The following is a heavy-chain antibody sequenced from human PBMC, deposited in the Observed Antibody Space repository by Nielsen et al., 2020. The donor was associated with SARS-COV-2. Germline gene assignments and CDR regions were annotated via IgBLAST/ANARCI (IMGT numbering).Heavy chain of an antibody. D-gene: IGHD4-17*01. CDR3: ASFDYGDYSSFDY. J-gene: IGHJ4*02. CDR2: IYHRGST. CDR1: GGSISSNNW. Sequence: SETLSLTCAVSGGSISSNNWWSWVRQPPGKGLEWIGEIYHRGSTNYSPSLKTRVTISVDTSKNQFSLKLSSVTAADTAVYYCASFDYGDYSSFDYWGQGTLVTVSS. V-gene: IGHV4-4*02.